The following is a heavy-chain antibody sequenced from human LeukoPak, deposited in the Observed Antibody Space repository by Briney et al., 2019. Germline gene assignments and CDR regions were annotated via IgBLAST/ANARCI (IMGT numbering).Heavy chain of an antibody. CDR2: IHPNSGGT. V-gene: IGHV1-2*02. J-gene: IGHJ4*02. Sequence: ASVKVSCKASGYTFTGFYIHWVRQAPGQGPEWMGWIHPNSGGTNYAQKFQGRVTMTRDTSISTAYMELSRLTSDDTAVYYCARATGWLPFDYWGQGTLVTVSS. CDR3: ARATGWLPFDY. CDR1: GYTFTGFY. D-gene: IGHD1-1*01.